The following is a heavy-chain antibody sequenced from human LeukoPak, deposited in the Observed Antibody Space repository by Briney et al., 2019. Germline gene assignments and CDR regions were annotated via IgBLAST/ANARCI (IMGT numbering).Heavy chain of an antibody. CDR1: GYTFTSYA. J-gene: IGHJ4*02. V-gene: IGHV1-18*01. D-gene: IGHD3-22*01. CDR3: ARSPPTYYDSSGYSDY. Sequence: GASVKVSCKASGYTFTSYAITWVRQAPGQGLEWMGWISAYNGNTNYAQMLQGRDTMTTDTSTSTAYMELRSLRSDDTAVYYCARSPPTYYDSSGYSDYWGQGTLVTVSS. CDR2: ISAYNGNT.